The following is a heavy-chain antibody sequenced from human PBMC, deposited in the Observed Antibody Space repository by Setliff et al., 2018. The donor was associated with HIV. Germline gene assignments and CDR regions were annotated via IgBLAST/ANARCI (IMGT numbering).Heavy chain of an antibody. J-gene: IGHJ6*03. CDR1: GYSFTDYY. D-gene: IGHD3-10*01. CDR2: INPKSDGT. CDR3: VRDTWFGESEDPFYYYMDV. Sequence: ASVKVSCKASGYSFTDYYIHWVRQAPGQGLEWMGWINPKSDGTNYAQKFQGWITMTRDTSISTAYMELSRLRSDDSAVYYCVRDTWFGESEDPFYYYMDVWGKGTTVTVSS. V-gene: IGHV1-2*04.